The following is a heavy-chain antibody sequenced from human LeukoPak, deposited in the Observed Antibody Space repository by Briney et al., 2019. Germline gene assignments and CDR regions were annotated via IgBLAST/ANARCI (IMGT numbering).Heavy chain of an antibody. D-gene: IGHD6-13*01. J-gene: IGHJ4*02. CDR3: AKADGYSSSSPFDY. Sequence: GGSLRLSCAASGFTFDDYAMHWVRQAPGKGLEWVSGISWNSGRIGYADSVKGRFTISRDNAKNSLYLQMNSLRVEDTALYYCAKADGYSSSSPFDYWGQGTLVTVFS. CDR2: ISWNSGRI. CDR1: GFTFDDYA. V-gene: IGHV3-9*01.